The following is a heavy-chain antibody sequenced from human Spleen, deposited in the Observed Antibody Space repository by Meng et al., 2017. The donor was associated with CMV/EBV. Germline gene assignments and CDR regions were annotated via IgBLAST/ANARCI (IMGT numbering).Heavy chain of an antibody. Sequence: GGSLRLSCAASGFTFSSYSMNWIRQAPGKGLEWVSSISSSSSYIYYADSVKGRFTISRDNANNFLYLHMNSLSAEDTAVYYCARDWGSSSDYFDYWGQGTLVTVSS. J-gene: IGHJ4*02. CDR3: ARDWGSSSDYFDY. CDR2: ISSSSSYI. V-gene: IGHV3-21*01. D-gene: IGHD6-6*01. CDR1: GFTFSSYS.